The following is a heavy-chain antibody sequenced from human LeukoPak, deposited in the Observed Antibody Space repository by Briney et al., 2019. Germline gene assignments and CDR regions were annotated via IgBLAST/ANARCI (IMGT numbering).Heavy chain of an antibody. Sequence: GGSLRLSCAASGFTFSTYAMSWVRQAPGKGLEWVSGLSDSGSTYYADSVKGRFTISRDNSKNTLYLQMNSLSPEDTAMYYCARDYLSGSDLSRPFDYWGQGTLVTVSS. CDR1: GFTFSTYA. D-gene: IGHD1-26*01. CDR3: ARDYLSGSDLSRPFDY. V-gene: IGHV3-23*01. J-gene: IGHJ4*02. CDR2: LSDSGST.